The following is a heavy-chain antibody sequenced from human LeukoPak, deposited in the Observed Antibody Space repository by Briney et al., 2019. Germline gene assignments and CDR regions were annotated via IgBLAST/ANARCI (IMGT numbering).Heavy chain of an antibody. CDR3: ARGTSYWYSSGPYYFDY. CDR2: IYTSGST. CDR1: GVSISSYY. D-gene: IGHD6-19*01. J-gene: IGHJ4*02. V-gene: IGHV4-4*07. Sequence: PSESLSLTCTVSGVSISSYYLSWIRQPAGKGLEWLGLIYTSGSTNYNPSLKSRVTMSVDTSKNQYSLKLSSVTAADTAVYYCARGTSYWYSSGPYYFDYWGQGTLVTVSS.